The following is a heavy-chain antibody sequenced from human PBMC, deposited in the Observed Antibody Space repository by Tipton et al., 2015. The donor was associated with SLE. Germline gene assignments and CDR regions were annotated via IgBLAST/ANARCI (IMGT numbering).Heavy chain of an antibody. V-gene: IGHV4-59*08. CDR3: ARGVTLDV. CDR2: VYHSGST. CDR1: GGSIYNYY. Sequence: TLSLTCTISGGSIYNYYWNWIRQSPGKGLEWIGHVYHSGSTIYNPSLKSRVTISIDTSKKEFSLNLTYVTAVDTAVYYCARGVTLDVWGQGTTVIVSS. D-gene: IGHD3-10*01. J-gene: IGHJ6*02.